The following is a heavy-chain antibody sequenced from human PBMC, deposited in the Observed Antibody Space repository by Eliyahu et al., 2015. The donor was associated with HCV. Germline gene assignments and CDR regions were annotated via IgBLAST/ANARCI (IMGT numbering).Heavy chain of an antibody. CDR2: ILNDGSLK. CDR1: GFXFSXXG. J-gene: IGHJ4*02. CDR3: AKDPDLHY. Sequence: QVQLVESGGGVVQPGGSLRLSCAAXGFXFSXXGXHWVRQAPGKGLEWLTFILNDGSLKLYADSVKGRFTISRDNPKNTIYLQMNSLRADDTAVYYCAKDPDLHYWGQGTLVTVSS. V-gene: IGHV3-30*02.